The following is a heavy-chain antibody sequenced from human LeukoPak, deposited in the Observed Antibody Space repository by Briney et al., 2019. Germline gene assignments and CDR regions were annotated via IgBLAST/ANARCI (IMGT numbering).Heavy chain of an antibody. CDR2: ITGSAGST. D-gene: IGHD1-26*01. J-gene: IGHJ4*02. Sequence: GGSLRLSCAASGFTFSSYALSWDRQAPGKGLEWVSSITGSAGSTYYADSVKGRFSISRDNSKNTLYLQMNSLRAEDTAVYYCAKVGSERRLNGNVDYWGQGTLVTVSS. CDR3: AKVGSERRLNGNVDY. CDR1: GFTFSSYA. V-gene: IGHV3-23*01.